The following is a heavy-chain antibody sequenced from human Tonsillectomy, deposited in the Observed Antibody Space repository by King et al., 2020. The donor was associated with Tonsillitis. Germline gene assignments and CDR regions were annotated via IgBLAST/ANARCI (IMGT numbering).Heavy chain of an antibody. D-gene: IGHD6-13*01. V-gene: IGHV2-26*01. CDR3: ARIRGWYSSSWYSGLRVDY. CDR1: GFSLSNARMG. Sequence: TLKESGPVLVKPTETLTLTCTVSGFSLSNARMGVSWIRQPPGKALEWLAHIFSNDEKSYSTSLKSRLTISKDTSKSQVVLTMTNMDPVDTATYYCARIRGWYSSSWYSGLRVDYWGQGTLVTVSS. CDR2: IFSNDEK. J-gene: IGHJ4*02.